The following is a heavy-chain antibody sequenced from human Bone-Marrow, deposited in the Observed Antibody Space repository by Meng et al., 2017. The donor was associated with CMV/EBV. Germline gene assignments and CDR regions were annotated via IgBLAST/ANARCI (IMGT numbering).Heavy chain of an antibody. Sequence: GESLKISCAVSGFTFRNYWMNWVRQAPGKGLEWVAFIRYDGSNKYYADSVKGRFTISRDNSKNTLYLQMNSLRAEDTAVYYCARGYSYGWGYWGQGTLVTVSS. V-gene: IGHV3-30*02. CDR1: GFTFRNYW. CDR3: ARGYSYGWGY. J-gene: IGHJ4*02. D-gene: IGHD5-18*01. CDR2: IRYDGSNK.